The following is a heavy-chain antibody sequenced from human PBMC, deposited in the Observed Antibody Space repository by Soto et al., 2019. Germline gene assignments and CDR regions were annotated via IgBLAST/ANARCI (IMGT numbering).Heavy chain of an antibody. D-gene: IGHD4-17*01. J-gene: IGHJ4*02. Sequence: EVQVLESGGGLVQPGGSLRLSCAASGFTFSNYAMNWVRQAPGKGLEWVSTLSTTGGSTYYSDSVKGRFTISRDNSKNPLYLEMNSLRVEDTAVDYCAKGGTVCDYWGQGTLVNGSS. CDR2: LSTTGGST. CDR1: GFTFSNYA. V-gene: IGHV3-23*01. CDR3: AKGGTVCDY.